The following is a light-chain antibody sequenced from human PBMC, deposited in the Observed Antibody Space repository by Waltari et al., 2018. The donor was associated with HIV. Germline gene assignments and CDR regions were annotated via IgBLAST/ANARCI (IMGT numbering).Light chain of an antibody. J-gene: IGKJ2*01. CDR3: QHYGSSPRYT. V-gene: IGKV3-20*01. CDR1: QNITSNY. Sequence: EVDLTQAPDTLSLSPGERATLSCRASQNITSNYLPWYHQRLGQAPRLLIYGASSRATGIPKRFAGSGSGTDFTLTISRLEPEDFAMYYCQHYGSSPRYTFGQGTNLEIK. CDR2: GAS.